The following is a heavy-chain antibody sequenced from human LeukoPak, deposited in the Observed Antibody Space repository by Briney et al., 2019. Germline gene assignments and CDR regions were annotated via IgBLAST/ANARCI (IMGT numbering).Heavy chain of an antibody. J-gene: IGHJ4*02. CDR1: RFTFSSYG. D-gene: IGHD3-22*01. Sequence: GGSLRLSCAASRFTFSSYGMHWVRQAPGKGLEWVAVIWYDGSNKYYADSVKGRFTISRDNSKNTLYLQMNSLRAEDTAVYYCAKESPYTGKYYYDSSGYSPLDYWGQGTLVTVSS. V-gene: IGHV3-33*06. CDR3: AKESPYTGKYYYDSSGYSPLDY. CDR2: IWYDGSNK.